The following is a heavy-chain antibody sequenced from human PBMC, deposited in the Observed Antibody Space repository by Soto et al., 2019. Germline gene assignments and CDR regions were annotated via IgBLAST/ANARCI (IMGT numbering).Heavy chain of an antibody. CDR2: ITSKTGDQ. CDR3: ARDLMPNDRGLGDLAY. V-gene: IGHV3-21*02. Sequence: GRLVESGGGLVKPGGSLRLSCAASGFTFNKYSMNWFRQAPGKGLEWVSSITSKTGDQYYANSVKGRFIISRDNTNNSLSLQVTSLRDEDTAVYYCARDLMPNDRGLGDLAYWGQGTLVTVSS. J-gene: IGHJ4*02. CDR1: GFTFNKYS. D-gene: IGHD3-22*01.